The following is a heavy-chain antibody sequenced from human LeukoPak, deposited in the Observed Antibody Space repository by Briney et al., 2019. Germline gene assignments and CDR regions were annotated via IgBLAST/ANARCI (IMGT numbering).Heavy chain of an antibody. CDR2: ISWNSGYI. D-gene: IGHD6-19*01. CDR1: GFTFDDYA. J-gene: IGHJ4*02. Sequence: GGSLRLSCAASGFTFDDYAMHWVRQAPGKGLEWGSGISWNSGYIGYADSVKGRFTISRDNAKNSLYLQMNSLRAEDMALYYCAKGYNSGWYYFDYWGQGTLVTVSS. V-gene: IGHV3-9*03. CDR3: AKGYNSGWYYFDY.